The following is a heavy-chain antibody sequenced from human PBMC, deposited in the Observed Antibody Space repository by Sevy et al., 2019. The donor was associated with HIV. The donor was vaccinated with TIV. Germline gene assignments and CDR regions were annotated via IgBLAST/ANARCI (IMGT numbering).Heavy chain of an antibody. CDR1: GFTFSSYA. Sequence: GGSLRLSCAASGFTFSSYAMSWVRQAPGKGLEWVSAISGSGGSTYYADSMKGRFTISRDNSKNTLYLQMNSLRAEDTAVYYCAKDRSMAWGHFFGDYWGQGTLVTVSS. D-gene: IGHD3-3*02. CDR3: AKDRSMAWGHFFGDY. J-gene: IGHJ4*02. CDR2: ISGSGGST. V-gene: IGHV3-23*01.